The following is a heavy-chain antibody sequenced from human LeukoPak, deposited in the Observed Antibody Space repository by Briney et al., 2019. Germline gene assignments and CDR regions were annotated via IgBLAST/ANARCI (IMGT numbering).Heavy chain of an antibody. CDR1: GASISSGAYY. CDR3: GRAIQGEPVDY. V-gene: IGHV4-31*03. J-gene: IGHJ4*02. CDR2: IYSSGMT. D-gene: IGHD3-16*01. Sequence: PSQTLSLTCTVSGASISSGAYYWSWTRQHPGKGLEWIGYIYSSGMTYYNPFLKSRVTISGDTSKNHFSLKLSSVTAADTAVYYCGRAIQGEPVDYWGQGTLVTVSS.